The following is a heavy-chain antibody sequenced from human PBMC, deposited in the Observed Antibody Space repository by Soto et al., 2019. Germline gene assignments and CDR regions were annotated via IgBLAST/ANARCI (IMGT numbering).Heavy chain of an antibody. J-gene: IGHJ5*02. CDR2: IYYSGST. Sequence: QLQLQESGPGLVKPSEPLSLTCTVSGGSISSSSYYWGWIRQPPATGLEWIGSIYYSGSTYYNPSLKSRVTIAVATSKSQCSLKLSSVTAAGTAVYYCARRINSSRLEVWFDPWGQGTLVTVSS. CDR3: ARRINSSRLEVWFDP. CDR1: GGSISSSSYY. V-gene: IGHV4-39*01. D-gene: IGHD6-13*01.